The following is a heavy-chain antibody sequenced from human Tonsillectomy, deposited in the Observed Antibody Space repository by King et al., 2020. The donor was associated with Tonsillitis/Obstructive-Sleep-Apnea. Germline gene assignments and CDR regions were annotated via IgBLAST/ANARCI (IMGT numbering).Heavy chain of an antibody. J-gene: IGHJ6*03. CDR1: GYTFTNYG. CDR2: ISAYNGNT. Sequence: QLVQSGAEVKKPGASVKVSCKASGYTFTNYGITWVRQAPGQGLEWVGWISAYNGNTNYAQKLQGRVTLTTDTSTSTAYLEMRSLGAGDTAVYYWARPSYNFGGRFYGYYYFYVDEWGKGTRVTVSS. V-gene: IGHV1-18*01. D-gene: IGHD3-3*01. CDR3: ARPSYNFGGRFYGYYYFYVDE.